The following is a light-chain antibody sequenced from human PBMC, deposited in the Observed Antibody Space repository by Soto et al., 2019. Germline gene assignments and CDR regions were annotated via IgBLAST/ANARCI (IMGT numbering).Light chain of an antibody. Sequence: EIVLTQSPATLSLSPGERATLSRRASQSVSSYLAWYQQKPGQAPRLLIYGASNRATGIPARFSGSGSGTDFSLTISSLESEDFAVYYCQHRGKWPRTFGQGTKLEIK. J-gene: IGKJ2*01. V-gene: IGKV3-11*01. CDR1: QSVSSY. CDR2: GAS. CDR3: QHRGKWPRT.